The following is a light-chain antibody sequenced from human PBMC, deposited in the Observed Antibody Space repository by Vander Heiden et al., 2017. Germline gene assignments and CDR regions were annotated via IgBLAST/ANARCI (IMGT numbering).Light chain of an antibody. J-gene: IGKJ4*01. Sequence: DIVSIQSPATLPLPPGERATLACRASQSVSSYLAWYQQKPGQAPRLLIYDASNTATGIPARFSGSGSGTDFTLTISSLEPEDVAVYYCQQRSNWPLTFGGGTKVEIK. V-gene: IGKV3-11*01. CDR1: QSVSSY. CDR2: DAS. CDR3: QQRSNWPLT.